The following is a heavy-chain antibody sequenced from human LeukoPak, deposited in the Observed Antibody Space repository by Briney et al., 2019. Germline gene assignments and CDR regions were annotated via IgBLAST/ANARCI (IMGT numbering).Heavy chain of an antibody. V-gene: IGHV4-39*01. D-gene: IGHD6-19*01. CDR3: ASSRGWYGGNAFDI. CDR1: GGSISSSSYY. J-gene: IGHJ3*02. Sequence: PSETLSLTCTVSGGSISSSSYYWGWIRQPPGKGLEWIGSIYYSGSTHYNPSLKSRVTISVDTSKNQFSLKLSSVTAADTAVYYCASSRGWYGGNAFDIWGQGTMVTVSS. CDR2: IYYSGST.